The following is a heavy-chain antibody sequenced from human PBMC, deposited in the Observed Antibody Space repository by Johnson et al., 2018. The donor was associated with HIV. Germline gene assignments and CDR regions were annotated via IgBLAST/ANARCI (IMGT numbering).Heavy chain of an antibody. CDR2: INWNGGST. D-gene: IGHD1-26*01. CDR1: GFTFDDYG. V-gene: IGHV3-20*04. Sequence: VQLVESGGGVVRPGGSLRLSCAASGFTFDDYGMSWVRQAPEKGLEWGSGINWNGGSTGYADSVKGRGTISRDNAKNSLYLQMNSLRAEDTALYYCATGENLKWELRFVDAFDIWGQGTMVTVSS. J-gene: IGHJ3*02. CDR3: ATGENLKWELRFVDAFDI.